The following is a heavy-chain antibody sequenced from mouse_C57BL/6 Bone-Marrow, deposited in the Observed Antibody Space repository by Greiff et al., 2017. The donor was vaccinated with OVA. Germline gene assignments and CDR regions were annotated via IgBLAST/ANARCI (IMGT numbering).Heavy chain of an antibody. Sequence: VQLQQPGAELVKPGASVKLSCKASGYTFTSYWMHWVKQRPGQGLEWIGMIHPNSGSTNYNEKFKSKATLTVDKSSSTAYMQLSSLTSEDSAVYYCARTGDSHWYFDVWGTGTTVTVSS. CDR3: ARTGDSHWYFDV. J-gene: IGHJ1*03. CDR2: IHPNSGST. V-gene: IGHV1-64*01. CDR1: GYTFTSYW. D-gene: IGHD3-3*01.